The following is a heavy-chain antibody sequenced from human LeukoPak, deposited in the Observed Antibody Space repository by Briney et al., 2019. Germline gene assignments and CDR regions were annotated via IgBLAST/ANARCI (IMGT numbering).Heavy chain of an antibody. V-gene: IGHV1-18*01. Sequence: ASVKVSCKASGYTFTNYGFSWVRQAPGQGLEWMEWITAYNGNTNYAQKLQGRVTMTTDTSTSTAYMELRSLRSDDTAVYYCARQGYGGHSQGAADYWGQGTLVTVSS. CDR1: GYTFTNYG. D-gene: IGHD4-23*01. J-gene: IGHJ4*02. CDR2: ITAYNGNT. CDR3: ARQGYGGHSQGAADY.